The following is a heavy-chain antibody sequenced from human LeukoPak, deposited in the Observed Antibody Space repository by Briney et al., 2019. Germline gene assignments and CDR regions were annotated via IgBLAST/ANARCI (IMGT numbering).Heavy chain of an antibody. D-gene: IGHD1-14*01. V-gene: IGHV3-9*01. Sequence: PGRSLRLFCAASGFTFDDYAMHWVRQAPGKGLEWVSGISWNSGSIGYADSVKGRFTISRDNAKNSLYLQMNSLRAEDTALYYCAKARSTRKPIDYWGQGTLVTVSS. CDR3: AKARSTRKPIDY. J-gene: IGHJ4*02. CDR1: GFTFDDYA. CDR2: ISWNSGSI.